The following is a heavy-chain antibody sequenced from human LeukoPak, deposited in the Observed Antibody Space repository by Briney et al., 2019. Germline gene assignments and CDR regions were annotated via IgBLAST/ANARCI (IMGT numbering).Heavy chain of an antibody. CDR3: ARVYYYDSSGYDLNY. D-gene: IGHD3-22*01. V-gene: IGHV1-2*02. J-gene: IGHJ4*02. Sequence: ASVKVSCKASGYTFTGYYMHWVRQAPGQGLEWMGWINPNSGGTNYAQKFQGRVTMTRDTSISTAYMELSRLRSDDTAVYYCARVYYYDSSGYDLNYWGQGTLVTVSS. CDR2: INPNSGGT. CDR1: GYTFTGYY.